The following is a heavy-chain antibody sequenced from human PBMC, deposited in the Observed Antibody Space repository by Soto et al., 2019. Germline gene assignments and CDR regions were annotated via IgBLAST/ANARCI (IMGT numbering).Heavy chain of an antibody. CDR1: GFRFSGFG. CDR2: LRYDGSNK. Sequence: ESGGGVVQPGRSLRLSCAASGFRFSGFGMHWVRQAPGKGLEWVAILRYDGSNKYYADSVKGRFTISRDNSQNTLYLQMDCLRVEDTAVYYCARDGVGATTFYGYFDYWGQGILVTVSS. CDR3: ARDGVGATTFYGYFDY. V-gene: IGHV3-33*01. D-gene: IGHD1-26*01. J-gene: IGHJ4*02.